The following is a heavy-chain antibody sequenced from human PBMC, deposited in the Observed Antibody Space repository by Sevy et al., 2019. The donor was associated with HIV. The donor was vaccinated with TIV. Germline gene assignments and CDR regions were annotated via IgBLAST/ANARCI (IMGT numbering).Heavy chain of an antibody. V-gene: IGHV6-1*01. CDR2: TYYASRWYN. D-gene: IGHD4-17*01. J-gene: IGHJ4*02. CDR3: ARVPLRSLLYYFDY. Sequence: SQTLSLTCAISGDSVSSNSAAWNWIRQSPSRGLEWLGRTYYASRWYNDYAVSVIGRITINPDTSKNQFSLKLNSVTPEDTAVYYCARVPLRSLLYYFDYWGQGVLVTVSS. CDR1: GDSVSSNSAA.